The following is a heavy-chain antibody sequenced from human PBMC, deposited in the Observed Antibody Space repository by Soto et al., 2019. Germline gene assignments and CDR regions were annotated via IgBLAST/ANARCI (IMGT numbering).Heavy chain of an antibody. V-gene: IGHV2-5*02. D-gene: IGHD2-21*01. CDR3: AHRKKTVIVATYFDY. CDR2: IYWDDDK. J-gene: IGHJ4*02. CDR1: GFSLTNSGEG. Sequence: QITLRESGPALVKPTQTLTLTCTFSGFSLTNSGEGVGWIRQPPGKAPEWLALIYWDDDKRYSPSLKNRLTISGDTSRSQVVITMTNMDPVDTATYYCAHRKKTVIVATYFDYWGQGTLVTVSS.